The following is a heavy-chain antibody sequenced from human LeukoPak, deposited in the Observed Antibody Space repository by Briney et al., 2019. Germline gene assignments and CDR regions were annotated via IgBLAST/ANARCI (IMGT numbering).Heavy chain of an antibody. J-gene: IGHJ4*02. D-gene: IGHD5-24*01. Sequence: GASVKVCCKASGYTFTTYGITWVRQAPGQGLEWMGWISAYNGNTNYAQKFQGRVTMTTDTSTSTAYMELRSLRSDDTAMYYCARALVDGYKELGYWGQGTLGTVS. CDR2: ISAYNGNT. V-gene: IGHV1-18*01. CDR3: ARALVDGYKELGY. CDR1: GYTFTTYG.